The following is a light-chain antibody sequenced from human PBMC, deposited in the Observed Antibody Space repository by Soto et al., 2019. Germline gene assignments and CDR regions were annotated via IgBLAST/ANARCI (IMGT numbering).Light chain of an antibody. CDR1: QSLLHSNGYNY. Sequence: DVVMTQSPLSLPVTPGEPASISCRSSQSLLHSNGYNYLAWFLQKAGQSPQLLIYLASSRASGVPDRFSGSGSGTDFTLEISGLLPEDFAAYHCQQLYTLPFTFGQGTRLEI. J-gene: IGKJ5*01. V-gene: IGKV2-28*01. CDR3: QQLYTLPFT. CDR2: LAS.